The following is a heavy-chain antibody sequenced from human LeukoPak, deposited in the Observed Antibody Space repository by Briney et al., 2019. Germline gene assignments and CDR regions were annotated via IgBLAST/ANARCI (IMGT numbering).Heavy chain of an antibody. D-gene: IGHD3-3*01. CDR1: GFTFSSYE. CDR3: ARVPMSLGVVIPWFDP. J-gene: IGHJ5*02. Sequence: GGSLRLSCAASGFTFSSYEMNWVRQAPGKGLEWVSYISSSGSTIYYADSVKGRFTISRDNAKNSLYLQMNSLRAEDTAVYYCARVPMSLGVVIPWFDPWGQGTLVTVSS. V-gene: IGHV3-48*03. CDR2: ISSSGSTI.